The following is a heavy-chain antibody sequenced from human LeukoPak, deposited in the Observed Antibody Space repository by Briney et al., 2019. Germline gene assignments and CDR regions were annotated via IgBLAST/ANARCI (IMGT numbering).Heavy chain of an antibody. CDR1: GFTFGDYA. V-gene: IGHV3-49*03. J-gene: IGHJ6*03. CDR3: AKRDCLYCSSISQNYYMDV. Sequence: PGGSLRLSCTASGFTFGDYAMSWFRQAPGKGLEWVGFIRSKAYGGTTEYAASVKGRFTISRDDSKSIAYLQMNSLRAEDTAVYYCAKRDCLYCSSISQNYYMDVWGKGTTVTVSS. CDR2: IRSKAYGGTT. D-gene: IGHD2-2*01.